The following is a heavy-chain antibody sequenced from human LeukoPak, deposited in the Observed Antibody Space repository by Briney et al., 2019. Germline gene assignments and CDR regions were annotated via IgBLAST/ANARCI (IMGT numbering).Heavy chain of an antibody. D-gene: IGHD6-13*01. CDR3: AKGGEVSSWYKRLKLYFDS. CDR1: GFTFSNYG. J-gene: IGHJ4*02. V-gene: IGHV3-30*18. Sequence: SGGSLRLSCAAFGFTFSNYGMHWVRQAPGKGLEWVAVISYDGSNKYYADSVKGRFTISRDNSKNTLYLQMNSLRAEDTAVYYCAKGGEVSSWYKRLKLYFDSWSRGTLVTVSS. CDR2: ISYDGSNK.